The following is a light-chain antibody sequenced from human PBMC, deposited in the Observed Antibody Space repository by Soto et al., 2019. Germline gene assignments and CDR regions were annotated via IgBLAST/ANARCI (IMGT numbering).Light chain of an antibody. Sequence: QSVLTQPASVSGSPGQSITISCTGTSSDVGGYDYVSWYQQHPGKATKLMIYDITNRPSGVSNSFSGSKSGNTASLTISGLQAEDEADYYCISYASINTYVFGTGTKVTVL. CDR1: SSDVGGYDY. J-gene: IGLJ1*01. CDR3: ISYASINTYV. V-gene: IGLV2-14*01. CDR2: DIT.